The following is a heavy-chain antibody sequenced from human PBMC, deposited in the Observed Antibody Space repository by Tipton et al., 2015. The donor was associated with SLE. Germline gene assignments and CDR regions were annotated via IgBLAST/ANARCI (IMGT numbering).Heavy chain of an antibody. D-gene: IGHD2-21*01. CDR1: GGSISTYY. J-gene: IGHJ3*02. V-gene: IGHV4-59*12. CDR2: ISYSGST. CDR3: ARRDGLNGFDI. Sequence: TLSLTCTVSGGSISTYYWSWIRQPPGKGLEWIGYISYSGSTHYSPSLKSRVTISLDTSKNQYSLKLSSVTAADTAVYFCARRDGLNGFDIWGRGTMVTVSS.